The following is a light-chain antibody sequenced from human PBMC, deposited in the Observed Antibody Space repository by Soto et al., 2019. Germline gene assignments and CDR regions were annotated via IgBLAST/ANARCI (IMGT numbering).Light chain of an antibody. CDR2: EVS. CDR3: SSYAGDYNLYV. V-gene: IGLV2-8*01. CDR1: SSDVGGYNY. J-gene: IGLJ1*01. Sequence: QSVLTQPPSASGSPGQSVTISCTGTSSDVGGYNYVSWYQHHPGKATKLLIYEVSKRPLGVPDRFSGSKSANTASLTVSGFQAVDEADYFCSSYAGDYNLYVFGTGTKVTVL.